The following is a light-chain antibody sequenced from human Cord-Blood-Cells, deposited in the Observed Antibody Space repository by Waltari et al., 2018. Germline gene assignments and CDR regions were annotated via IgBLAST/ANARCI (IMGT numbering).Light chain of an antibody. Sequence: DTQMTQSPSSLSASVGDRVTITCQASQDIINYLNWYQQKPGKAPKLLIYDASNLETGVPSRFSGSGSGTDFTFTISSLQPEDIATYYCQQYDNLSLTFGGGTKVEIK. V-gene: IGKV1-33*01. CDR2: DAS. J-gene: IGKJ4*01. CDR1: QDIINY. CDR3: QQYDNLSLT.